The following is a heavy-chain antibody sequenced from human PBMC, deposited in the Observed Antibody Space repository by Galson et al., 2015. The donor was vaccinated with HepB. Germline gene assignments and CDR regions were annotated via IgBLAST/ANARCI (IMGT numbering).Heavy chain of an antibody. D-gene: IGHD1-26*01. CDR3: AREPRGDRIVGATVDY. CDR2: IYTSGST. J-gene: IGHJ4*02. Sequence: TLSLTCTVSGGSISSGSYYWSWIRQPAGKGLEWIGRIYTSGSTNYNPSLKSRVTMSVDTSKNQFSLKLSSVTAADTAVYYCAREPRGDRIVGATVDYWGQGTLVTVSS. V-gene: IGHV4-61*02. CDR1: GGSISSGSYY.